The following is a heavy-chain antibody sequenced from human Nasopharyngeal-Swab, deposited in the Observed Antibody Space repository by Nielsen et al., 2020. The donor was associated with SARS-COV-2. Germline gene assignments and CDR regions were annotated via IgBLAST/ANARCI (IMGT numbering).Heavy chain of an antibody. V-gene: IGHV4-61*01. Sequence: SETLSLTCTVSGGSVSSGSYYWSWIRQPPGKGLEWIGYIYYSGSTNYNPSLKSRVTISVDTSKNQFSLKLSPVTAADTAVYYCARGGIITPDAFDIWGQGTMVTVSS. D-gene: IGHD1-14*01. J-gene: IGHJ3*02. CDR3: ARGGIITPDAFDI. CDR1: GGSVSSGSYY. CDR2: IYYSGST.